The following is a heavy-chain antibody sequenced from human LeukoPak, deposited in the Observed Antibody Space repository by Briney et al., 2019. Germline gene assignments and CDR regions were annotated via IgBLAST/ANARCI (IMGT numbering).Heavy chain of an antibody. J-gene: IGHJ4*02. CDR3: AKDYYRRFYYFDY. D-gene: IGHD3-10*01. CDR1: GFTFSSYA. Sequence: GRSLRLSCAASGFTFSSYAMHWVRQAPGKGLEWVAVISYDGSNKYYADSVKGRFTISRDNSKNTLYLQMNSLRAEDTAVYYCAKDYYRRFYYFDYWGQGTLVTVSS. CDR2: ISYDGSNK. V-gene: IGHV3-30*04.